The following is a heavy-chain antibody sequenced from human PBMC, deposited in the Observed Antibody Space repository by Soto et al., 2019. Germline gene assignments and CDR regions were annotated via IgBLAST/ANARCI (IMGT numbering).Heavy chain of an antibody. Sequence: GGSLSLSCAASGFTFSSYAMSWVRQAPGKGLEWVSAISGSGGSTYYADSVKGRFTISRDNSKNTLYLQMNSLRAEDTAVYYCAKEGPGYSSGWYPANDAFDIWGQGTMVTVSS. D-gene: IGHD6-19*01. CDR2: ISGSGGST. CDR1: GFTFSSYA. V-gene: IGHV3-23*01. J-gene: IGHJ3*02. CDR3: AKEGPGYSSGWYPANDAFDI.